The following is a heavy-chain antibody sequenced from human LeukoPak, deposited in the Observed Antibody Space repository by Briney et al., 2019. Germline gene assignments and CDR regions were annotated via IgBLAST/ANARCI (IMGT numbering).Heavy chain of an antibody. J-gene: IGHJ4*02. CDR1: GYTFTDYF. D-gene: IGHD1-14*01. CDR2: INPNSGGT. Sequence: ASVKVSCKASGYTFTDYFIHWVRQAPGQGLEWMGWINPNSGGTNYAEKFQGRVTMTRGTSISTAYMELSRLRSDDTAVYYCARVSSEPMGATDYWGQGTLVTVSS. CDR3: ARVSSEPMGATDY. V-gene: IGHV1-2*02.